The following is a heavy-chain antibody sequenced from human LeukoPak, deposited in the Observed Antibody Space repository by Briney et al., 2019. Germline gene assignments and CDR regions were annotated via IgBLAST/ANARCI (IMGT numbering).Heavy chain of an antibody. Sequence: GGSLRLSCAASGFTLSSYAMHWVRQTPGKGLEWVSRIKSDGSSTSYADSVKGRFTISRDNAKNTLYLQMNSLRAEDTAVYYCARIGAATYAFDIWGQGTMVTVSS. CDR1: GFTLSSYA. J-gene: IGHJ3*02. D-gene: IGHD1-26*01. CDR3: ARIGAATYAFDI. V-gene: IGHV3-74*01. CDR2: IKSDGSST.